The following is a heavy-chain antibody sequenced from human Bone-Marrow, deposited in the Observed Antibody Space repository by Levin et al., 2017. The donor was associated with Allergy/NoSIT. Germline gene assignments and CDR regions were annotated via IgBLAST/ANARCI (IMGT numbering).Heavy chain of an antibody. V-gene: IGHV3-53*01. CDR3: ARDRGYSSSSLGWFDP. CDR2: IYSGGST. Sequence: GGSLRLSCAASGFTVSSNYMSWVRQAPGKGLEWVSVIYSGGSTYYADSVKGRFTISRDNSKNTLYLQMNSLRAEDTAVYYCARDRGYSSSSLGWFDPWGQGTLVTVSS. J-gene: IGHJ5*02. D-gene: IGHD6-6*01. CDR1: GFTVSSNY.